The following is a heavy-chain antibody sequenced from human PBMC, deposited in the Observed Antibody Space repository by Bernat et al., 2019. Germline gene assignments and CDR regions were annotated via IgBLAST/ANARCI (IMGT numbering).Heavy chain of an antibody. V-gene: IGHV1-46*01. Sequence: QVQLVQSGAEVKKPGASVKVSCKASGYTFTSYYMHWVRQAPGQGLEWMGIINPSGGSTSYAQKFQGRVTMTRDTSTSTVNMELSSLRSEDTAVYYCARELQRWLDGAMFKRGVGDAFDIWGQGTMVTGSS. CDR2: INPSGGST. CDR3: ARELQRWLDGAMFKRGVGDAFDI. D-gene: IGHD5-18*01. J-gene: IGHJ3*02. CDR1: GYTFTSYY.